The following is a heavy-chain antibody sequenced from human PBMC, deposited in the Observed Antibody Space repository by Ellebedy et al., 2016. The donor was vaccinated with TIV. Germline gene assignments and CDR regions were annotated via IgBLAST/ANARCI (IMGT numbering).Heavy chain of an antibody. D-gene: IGHD2-21*02. Sequence: MPSETLSLTCTVSGDSISSSGYYWGWIRQPPGKGLEWIGSMYHSGNTYYNPSIKSRVTISIDTSNNQFSLKLTSVTAADTAVYYCARHVTYCGGDCYSYFDYWGQGTLVTVSS. CDR2: MYHSGNT. CDR1: GDSISSSGYY. V-gene: IGHV4-39*01. CDR3: ARHVTYCGGDCYSYFDY. J-gene: IGHJ4*02.